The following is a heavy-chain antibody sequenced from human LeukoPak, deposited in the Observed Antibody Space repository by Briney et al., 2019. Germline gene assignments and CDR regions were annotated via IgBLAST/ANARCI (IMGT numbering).Heavy chain of an antibody. J-gene: IGHJ4*02. Sequence: ASVKVSCKASGYTFTSYDINWVRQATGQGLEWMGWMNPNSGNTGHAQKFQGRVTMTRNTSISTAYMELSSLRSEDTAVYYCARGDVYPLSPDYWGQGTLVTVSS. CDR2: MNPNSGNT. CDR3: ARGDVYPLSPDY. CDR1: GYTFTSYD. D-gene: IGHD5/OR15-5a*01. V-gene: IGHV1-8*01.